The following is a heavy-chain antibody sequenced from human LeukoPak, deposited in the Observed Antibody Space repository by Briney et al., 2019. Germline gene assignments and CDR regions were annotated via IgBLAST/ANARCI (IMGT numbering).Heavy chain of an antibody. Sequence: GGSLRLSCAASGFTFSSYAMHWVRQAPGKGLEWVAVISYDGSNKYYADSVKGRFTISRDNSKNTLYLQMNSLRAEDTAVYYCARVPPKIADKEIQLDYWGQGTLVTVSS. CDR1: GFTFSSYA. D-gene: IGHD6-13*01. V-gene: IGHV3-30-3*01. J-gene: IGHJ4*02. CDR2: ISYDGSNK. CDR3: ARVPPKIADKEIQLDY.